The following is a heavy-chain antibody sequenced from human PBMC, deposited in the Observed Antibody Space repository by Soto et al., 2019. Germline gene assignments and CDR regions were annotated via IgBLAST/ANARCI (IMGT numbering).Heavy chain of an antibody. V-gene: IGHV4-39*01. J-gene: IGHJ4*02. Sequence: QLQLQESGPGLVKPSETLSLTCTVSGGSISNDNYFWGWIRQPPGKGLEWIWTIYYSGTTYYNPSRRRRVTLSVDTSKNQYILKLSSMTAADTAVYYCATHGWTTARRFDSWGQGTLVTVSS. CDR3: ATHGWTTARRFDS. CDR2: IYYSGTT. CDR1: GGSISNDNYF. D-gene: IGHD6-6*01.